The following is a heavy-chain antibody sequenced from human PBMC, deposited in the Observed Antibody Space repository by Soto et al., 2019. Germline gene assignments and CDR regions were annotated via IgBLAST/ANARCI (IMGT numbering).Heavy chain of an antibody. Sequence: SETLSLTCTFSGGSISSYYWSWIRQPPGKGLEWIGYIYYSGSTNYNPSLKSRVTISVDTSKNQFSLKLSSVTAADTAVYYCARGGNSWRLYFDYWGQGTLVTSPQ. CDR2: IYYSGST. V-gene: IGHV4-59*01. J-gene: IGHJ4*02. D-gene: IGHD6-13*01. CDR1: GGSISSYY. CDR3: ARGGNSWRLYFDY.